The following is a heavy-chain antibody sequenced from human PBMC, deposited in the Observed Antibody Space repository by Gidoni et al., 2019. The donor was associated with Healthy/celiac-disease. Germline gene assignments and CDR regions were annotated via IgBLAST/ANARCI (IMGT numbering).Heavy chain of an antibody. CDR1: GYTFTSYD. V-gene: IGHV1-8*02. J-gene: IGHJ6*02. CDR3: AREGYNDSYYHYGMDV. Sequence: QVQLVQSGAEVTKPGASMKVSCKASGYTFTSYDLNWVRQATGQGLEWMGWMNPNSGNTDYAQKFQGRVTMTRNTSISTAYMELSSLKSEDTAVYYCAREGYNDSYYHYGMDVWGQGTTVTVSS. D-gene: IGHD1-20*01. CDR2: MNPNSGNT.